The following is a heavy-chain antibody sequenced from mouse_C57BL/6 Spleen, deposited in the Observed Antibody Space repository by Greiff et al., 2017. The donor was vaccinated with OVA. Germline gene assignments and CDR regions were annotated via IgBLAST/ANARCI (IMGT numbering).Heavy chain of an antibody. V-gene: IGHV7-3*01. Sequence: EVQLVESGGGLVQPGGSLSLSCAASGFTFTDYYMSWVRQPPGKALEWLGFIRNKANGYTTEYSASVKGRFTISRDNSQSILYLQMNALEAEDSATYYCARSGTFYAMDYWGQGTSVTVSS. D-gene: IGHD4-1*01. CDR2: IRNKANGYTT. J-gene: IGHJ4*01. CDR3: ARSGTFYAMDY. CDR1: GFTFTDYY.